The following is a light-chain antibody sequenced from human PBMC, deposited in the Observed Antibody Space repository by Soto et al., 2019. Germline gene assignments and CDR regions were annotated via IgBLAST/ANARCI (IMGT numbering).Light chain of an antibody. Sequence: DIQMTQSPSSLSASVGDRVTITCRASQSISSYLNWYQQKPGKAPKLLIYAASSLQSGVPLRFSGSGSGTDFTLTISCLQSEDFATYYCQQYYSYPWTFGQGTKVEIK. CDR3: QQYYSYPWT. V-gene: IGKV1-39*01. J-gene: IGKJ1*01. CDR1: QSISSY. CDR2: AAS.